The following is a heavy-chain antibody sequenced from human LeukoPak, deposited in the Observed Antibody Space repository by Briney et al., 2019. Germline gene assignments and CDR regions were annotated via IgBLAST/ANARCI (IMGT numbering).Heavy chain of an antibody. CDR3: TTGAPRAYSGSYSNC. V-gene: IGHV3-15*01. CDR2: IRIKTDGGTT. D-gene: IGHD1-26*01. CDR1: GFTFSNAW. J-gene: IGHJ4*02. Sequence: RGSLRLSCAASGFTFSNAWMSWVRQAPGKGLEWVGRIRIKTDGGTTDYAAPVKGRFTISRDDSQNTLYLQMNSLKTEDTAVYYCTTGAPRAYSGSYSNCWGQGTLVTVSS.